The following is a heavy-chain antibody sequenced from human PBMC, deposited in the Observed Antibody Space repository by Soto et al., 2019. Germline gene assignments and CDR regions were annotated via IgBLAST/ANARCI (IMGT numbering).Heavy chain of an antibody. J-gene: IGHJ4*02. Sequence: PSETLSLTCTVSGGSISSSYWSWIRQPPGKGLEWIGYIYYSGSTNYNPSLKSRVTISIDTSKNQFSLKLNSLTAADTAVYYCATNRGAVPGSFDSWGQGTLVTVSS. D-gene: IGHD6-19*01. V-gene: IGHV4-59*01. CDR2: IYYSGST. CDR1: GGSISSSY. CDR3: ATNRGAVPGSFDS.